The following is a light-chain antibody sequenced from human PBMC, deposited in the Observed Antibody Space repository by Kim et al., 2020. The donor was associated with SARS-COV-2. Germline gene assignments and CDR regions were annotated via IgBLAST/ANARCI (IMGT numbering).Light chain of an antibody. J-gene: IGLJ3*02. CDR2: EDN. CDR1: SGSIASNY. CDR3: QSYDSSKWV. Sequence: NFMLTQPHSVSESPGKTVTISCTRSSGSIASNYVQWYQQCPGSSPTTVIYEDNQRPSGVPDRFSGSIDSSSNSASLTISGLKTEDEADYYCQSYDSSKWVFGGGTKLTVL. V-gene: IGLV6-57*01.